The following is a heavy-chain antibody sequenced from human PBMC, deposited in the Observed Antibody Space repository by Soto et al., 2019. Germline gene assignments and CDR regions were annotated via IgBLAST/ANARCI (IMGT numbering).Heavy chain of an antibody. CDR2: IYYSGST. J-gene: IGHJ6*02. Sequence: SETLSLTCTVSGGSISSYYWSWIRQPPGKGLEWIGYIYYSGSTYYNPSLQSRLTISVDTSKNQFSLKMSSVTAADTAVYYCARVPDVWGQGTTVTVSS. CDR3: ARVPDV. CDR1: GGSISSYY. V-gene: IGHV4-59*12.